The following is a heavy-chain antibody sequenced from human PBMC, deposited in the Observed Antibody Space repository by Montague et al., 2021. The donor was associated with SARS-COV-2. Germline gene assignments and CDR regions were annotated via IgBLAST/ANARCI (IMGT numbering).Heavy chain of an antibody. CDR2: TYYRSKWYN. Sequence: CAISGDSVSSNIATWNWIRQSPSRGLEWLGRTYYRSKWYNDYAESVKSRITIDPDTSKHQSSLHLNSVTPEDMAVYYCARIPVGSKYYFDFWGQGTLVTVSS. CDR3: ARIPVGSKYYFDF. D-gene: IGHD2-2*01. V-gene: IGHV6-1*01. J-gene: IGHJ4*02. CDR1: GDSVSSNIAT.